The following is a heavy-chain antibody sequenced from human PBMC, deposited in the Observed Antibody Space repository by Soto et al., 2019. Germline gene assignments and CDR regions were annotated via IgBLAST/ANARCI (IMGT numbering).Heavy chain of an antibody. D-gene: IGHD2-8*01. CDR1: GTTSGTYA. CDR2: LNPGSGRA. CDR3: TRDLNGGNPFDY. J-gene: IGHJ4*02. V-gene: IGHV1-3*01. Sequence: KLVNLGAWLRSPGASGRDSCKPPGTTSGTYAIHWVGQAAGQSLRGLAWLNPGSGRATYSQKVKGRIIFTRDNSATTFYMDLTSLTSEDTAVYFCTRDLNGGNPFDYWGQGALVIVSS.